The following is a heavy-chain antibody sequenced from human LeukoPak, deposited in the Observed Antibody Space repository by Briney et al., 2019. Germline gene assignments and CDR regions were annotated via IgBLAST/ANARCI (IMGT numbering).Heavy chain of an antibody. CDR3: AKDPLYSGGSSPRWYYFDY. D-gene: IGHD1-26*01. Sequence: GGSLRLSCAASGFPFSNSGMHWVRQAPGKGLEWVAVISYDGSNKYYADSVKGRFTISRDNSKNTLYLQMNSLRAEDTAVYYCAKDPLYSGGSSPRWYYFDYWGQGTLVTVSS. CDR1: GFPFSNSG. V-gene: IGHV3-30*18. J-gene: IGHJ4*02. CDR2: ISYDGSNK.